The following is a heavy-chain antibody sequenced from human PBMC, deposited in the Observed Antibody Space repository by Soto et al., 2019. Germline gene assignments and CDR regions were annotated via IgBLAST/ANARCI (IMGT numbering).Heavy chain of an antibody. Sequence: PSETLSLTCTVSGGSINSGDDSWTWIRQPPGKGLEWIGYIYHTGTTYYNMSLKSRVTISVDRSKNQFSLKLSSVTAADTAVYYCARGINYYDSSGDSWFDPWGQGTLVTVSS. CDR3: ARGINYYDSSGDSWFDP. CDR2: IYHTGTT. J-gene: IGHJ5*02. D-gene: IGHD3-22*01. CDR1: GGSINSGDDS. V-gene: IGHV4-30-2*01.